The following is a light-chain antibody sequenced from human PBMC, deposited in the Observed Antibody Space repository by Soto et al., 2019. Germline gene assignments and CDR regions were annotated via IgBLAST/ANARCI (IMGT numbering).Light chain of an antibody. CDR2: EVT. J-gene: IGLJ3*02. V-gene: IGLV2-14*01. Sequence: QSVLTQPASVSGSPGQSITISCTGTSSDVGGYNYVSWYQQHPGKAPKVMIYEVTNRPSGVSSRFSGSKSGNTASLTISGLQAEDEADYYCSSYTSSSTWVFGGGTKLTVL. CDR1: SSDVGGYNY. CDR3: SSYTSSSTWV.